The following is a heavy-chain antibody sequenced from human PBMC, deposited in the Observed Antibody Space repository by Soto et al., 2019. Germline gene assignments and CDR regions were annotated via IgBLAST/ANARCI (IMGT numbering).Heavy chain of an antibody. CDR2: ISSDGKNK. V-gene: IGHV3-30*18. J-gene: IGHJ4*02. Sequence: QVQLVESGGGVVQPGRSLRLSCAASGITFSSYGMHWVRQAPGKGLQWVAVISSDGKNKYYADSVKGRFTISRDDSKSTLYLQMNSLRAEDTAVYYCAKDRSRTWSFDYWGQGTLVTVSS. D-gene: IGHD6-13*01. CDR1: GITFSSYG. CDR3: AKDRSRTWSFDY.